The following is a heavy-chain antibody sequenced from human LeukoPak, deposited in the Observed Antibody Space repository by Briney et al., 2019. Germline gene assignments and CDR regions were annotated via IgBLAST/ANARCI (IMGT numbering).Heavy chain of an antibody. CDR3: ANGYSYGPHFDY. Sequence: PSETLSLTCIVSGSSISNYYWSWIRQPPVKGLEWIGYIYYSGGTNYNPSLKSRVTISVDTSKNQFSLKLSSVTAADTAVYYCANGYSYGPHFDYWGQGTLVTVSS. D-gene: IGHD5-18*01. J-gene: IGHJ4*02. V-gene: IGHV4-59*01. CDR1: GSSISNYY. CDR2: IYYSGGT.